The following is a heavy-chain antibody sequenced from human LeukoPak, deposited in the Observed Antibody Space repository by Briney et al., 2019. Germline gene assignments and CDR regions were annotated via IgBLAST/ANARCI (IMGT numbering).Heavy chain of an antibody. D-gene: IGHD1-26*01. V-gene: IGHV4-59*08. CDR3: ATNRAGTYVRPFDI. CDR1: GGSINNHY. Sequence: SETLSLTCIVSGGSINNHYWTWIRQTPGKGLEWIGDIHYTGTTKYSPSLKSRVTISIDTSKNQFSLELSSVTATDTAVYFCATNRAGTYVRPFDIWGQGTMVTVSS. CDR2: IHYTGTT. J-gene: IGHJ3*02.